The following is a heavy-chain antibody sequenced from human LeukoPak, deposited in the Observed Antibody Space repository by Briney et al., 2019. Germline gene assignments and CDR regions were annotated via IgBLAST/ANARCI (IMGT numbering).Heavy chain of an antibody. V-gene: IGHV3-30*18. Sequence: GGSLRLSCAASGFTSSSYGMHWVRQAPGKGLEWVAVISYDGSNKYYADSVKGRFTISRDNSKTTLYLQMNSLRAEDTAVYYCAKVRVPYDSSGFPFDYWGQGTLVTVSS. CDR1: GFTSSSYG. CDR2: ISYDGSNK. D-gene: IGHD3-22*01. CDR3: AKVRVPYDSSGFPFDY. J-gene: IGHJ4*02.